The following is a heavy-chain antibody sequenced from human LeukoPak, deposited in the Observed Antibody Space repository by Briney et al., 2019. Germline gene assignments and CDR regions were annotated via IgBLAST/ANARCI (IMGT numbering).Heavy chain of an antibody. V-gene: IGHV3-7*04. CDR1: GFTFKIYW. CDR3: ARYCSVGSCFDY. CDR2: IKQDGSEE. D-gene: IGHD2-15*01. Sequence: GGSLRLSCAASGFTFKIYWMSWVRQAPGKGLEWVANIKQDGSEEYYVNSLKGRFTISRDNAKNSLYLQMNSLRAEDTAVYYCARYCSVGSCFDYWGQGTLVTVSS. J-gene: IGHJ4*02.